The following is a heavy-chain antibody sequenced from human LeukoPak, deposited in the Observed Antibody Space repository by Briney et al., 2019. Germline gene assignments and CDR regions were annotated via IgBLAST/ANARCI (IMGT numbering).Heavy chain of an antibody. J-gene: IGHJ6*02. CDR3: ARDQEGWLGLDNYYYGMDV. V-gene: IGHV4-4*07. CDR1: GGSISSYY. D-gene: IGHD3-22*01. Sequence: PSETLSLTCTVSGGSISSYYWSWIRQPAGKGLEWIGRIYTSGSTNYNPSLKSRVTMSVDTSKNQFSLKLSSVTAADTAVYYCARDQEGWLGLDNYYYGMDVWGQGTTVTVSS. CDR2: IYTSGST.